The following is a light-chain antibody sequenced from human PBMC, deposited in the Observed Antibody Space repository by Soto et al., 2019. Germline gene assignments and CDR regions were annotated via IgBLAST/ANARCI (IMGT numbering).Light chain of an antibody. CDR3: QQYYSYTRT. Sequence: DIQMTQSPSSLSASVGDRVTITCRASQSIFSYLNWYQQRQGKAPKLXIYAASTLQSGVPSRFSGSGSGTDFTLTISCLQSEDFETYYCQQYYSYTRTFGQGIKVDIK. J-gene: IGKJ1*01. CDR2: AAS. V-gene: IGKV1-39*01. CDR1: QSIFSY.